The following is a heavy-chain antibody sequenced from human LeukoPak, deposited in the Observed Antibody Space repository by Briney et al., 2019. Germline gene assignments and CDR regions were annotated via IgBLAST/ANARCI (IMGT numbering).Heavy chain of an antibody. J-gene: IGHJ2*01. D-gene: IGHD3-10*01. CDR2: MSGGGGNE. Sequence: PGGSLRLSCAASGFTFSSYAMTWVRQAPGKGLEWVSGMSGGGGNEYPADSVKGRFTISRDDSKNTLVLQMNSLRVEDTAVYYCANAHSSMSRGPRCWYFELWGRGTLVTVSS. CDR3: ANAHSSMSRGPRCWYFEL. V-gene: IGHV3-23*01. CDR1: GFTFSSYA.